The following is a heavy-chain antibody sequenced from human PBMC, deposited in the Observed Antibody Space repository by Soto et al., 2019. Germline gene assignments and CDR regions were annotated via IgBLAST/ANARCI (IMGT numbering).Heavy chain of an antibody. CDR3: ASSDSSGYYYALLEYFQH. CDR1: GGSLSSSSYY. CDR2: IYYSGST. V-gene: IGHV4-39*01. J-gene: IGHJ1*01. D-gene: IGHD3-22*01. Sequence: PSETLSLTCTVSGGSLSSSSYYWGWIRQPPGKGLEWIGSIYYSGSTYYNPSLKSRVTISVDTSKNQFSLKLSSVTAADTAVYYCASSDSSGYYYALLEYFQHWGQGTLVTVSS.